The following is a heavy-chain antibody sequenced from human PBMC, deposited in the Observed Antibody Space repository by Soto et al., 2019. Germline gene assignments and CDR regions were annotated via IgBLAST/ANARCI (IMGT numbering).Heavy chain of an antibody. CDR2: IYYSGST. Sequence: PSETLSLTCTVSGGSISSYYWSWIRQPPGKGLEWIGYIYYSGSTNYNPSLKSRVTISVDTSKNQFSLKLSSVTAADTAVYYCARSIAALGYYYYYMDVRGKGTTVTVSS. CDR3: ARSIAALGYYYYYMDV. D-gene: IGHD6-6*01. CDR1: GGSISSYY. J-gene: IGHJ6*03. V-gene: IGHV4-59*08.